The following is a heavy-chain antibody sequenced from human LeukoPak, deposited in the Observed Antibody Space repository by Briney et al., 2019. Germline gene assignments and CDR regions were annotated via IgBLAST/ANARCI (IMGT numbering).Heavy chain of an antibody. V-gene: IGHV3-21*01. CDR1: GFTFSSYS. CDR2: ISSGSSYI. J-gene: IGHJ3*02. Sequence: GGSLRLSCAASGFTFSSYSMNWVRQAPGKGLEWVSSISSGSSYIYYADSVKGRFTISRDNAKNSLYLQMNSLRAEDTAVYYCARPVVAATTPDTFDIWGQGTMVTVSS. CDR3: ARPVVAATTPDTFDI. D-gene: IGHD2-15*01.